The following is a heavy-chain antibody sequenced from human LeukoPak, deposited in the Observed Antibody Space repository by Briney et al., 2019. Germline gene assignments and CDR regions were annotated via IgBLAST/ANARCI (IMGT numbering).Heavy chain of an antibody. Sequence: SETLSLTCTVSGGSISSYYWSWIRQPPGKGLEWIGYIYYSGSTNYNPSLKSRVTISVDTSKNQFSLKLSSVTAADTAVYCCARLPLTNYYDSSGYPPFDYWGQGTLVTVSS. J-gene: IGHJ4*02. V-gene: IGHV4-59*08. CDR3: ARLPLTNYYDSSGYPPFDY. D-gene: IGHD3-22*01. CDR2: IYYSGST. CDR1: GGSISSYY.